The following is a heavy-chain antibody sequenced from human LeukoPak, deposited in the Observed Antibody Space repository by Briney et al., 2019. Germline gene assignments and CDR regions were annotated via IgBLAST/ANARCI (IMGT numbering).Heavy chain of an antibody. J-gene: IGHJ5*02. CDR1: GASISSYY. CDR3: ARYTLNWFDP. CDR2: IYHSVNT. V-gene: IGHV4-59*01. Sequence: SETLSLTCTVSGASISSYYWSWIRQPPGKGLEWIAYIYHSVNTNYNPSLKSRVTMSVDTSKNQFSLNLSSVTAADTAVYYCARYTLNWFDPWGQGTLVTVSS.